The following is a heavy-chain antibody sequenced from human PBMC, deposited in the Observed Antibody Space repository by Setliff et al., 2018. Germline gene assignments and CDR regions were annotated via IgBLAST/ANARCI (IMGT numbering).Heavy chain of an antibody. CDR3: AKVDTDYIMTRLNTWQYYFYMDV. V-gene: IGHV4-59*04. CDR1: GDSISGDY. Sequence: PSETLSLTCTVSGDSISGDYWSWIRQPPGKGLEWIGYIHYSGSTYYNPSLKSRVTMSVDASKNQVSLKMTSVTAEDTAVYYCAKVDTDYIMTRLNTWQYYFYMDVWGRGTTVTVSS. CDR2: IHYSGST. D-gene: IGHD5-12*01. J-gene: IGHJ6*03.